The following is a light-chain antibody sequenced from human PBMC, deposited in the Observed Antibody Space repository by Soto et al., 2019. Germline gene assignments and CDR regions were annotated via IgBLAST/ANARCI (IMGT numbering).Light chain of an antibody. CDR3: QQYDSYSWT. V-gene: IGKV1-5*03. Sequence: DIQMTQSRSTLSGYVGNRFTINCRASQSISSWLVWYPQKPGKAPKLLSDKASSLESGVPSRFSGSGSWTEFTLTSSSLPPDDFATYYCQQYDSYSWTVGQGTKVDIK. CDR2: KAS. J-gene: IGKJ1*01. CDR1: QSISSW.